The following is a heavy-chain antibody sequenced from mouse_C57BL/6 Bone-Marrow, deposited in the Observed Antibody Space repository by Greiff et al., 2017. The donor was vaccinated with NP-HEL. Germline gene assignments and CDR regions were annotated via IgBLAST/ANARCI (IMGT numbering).Heavy chain of an antibody. CDR2: IYPRSGNT. CDR3: ARGPITTVVALYYFDY. CDR1: GYTFTSYG. J-gene: IGHJ2*01. V-gene: IGHV1-81*01. D-gene: IGHD1-1*01. Sequence: VQLQQSGAELARPGASVKLSCKASGYTFTSYGISWVKQRTGQGLEWIGEIYPRSGNTYYNEKFKGKATLTADKSSSTAYMELRSLTSEDSAVYFCARGPITTVVALYYFDYWGQGTTLTVSS.